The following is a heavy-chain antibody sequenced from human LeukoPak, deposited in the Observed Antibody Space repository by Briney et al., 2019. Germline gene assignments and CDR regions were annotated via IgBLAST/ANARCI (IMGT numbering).Heavy chain of an antibody. CDR3: ASTNYDSSGYYSYYGMDV. CDR2: IYPGDSDT. CDR1: GYSFTSYW. Sequence: GASLQISCKGSGYSFTSYWIGWVRQLPGKGLEWMGIIYPGDSDTRYSPSFQGQVTISADKSISTAYLQWSSLKASDTAMYYCASTNYDSSGYYSYYGMDVWGQGTTVTVSS. V-gene: IGHV5-51*01. J-gene: IGHJ6*02. D-gene: IGHD3-22*01.